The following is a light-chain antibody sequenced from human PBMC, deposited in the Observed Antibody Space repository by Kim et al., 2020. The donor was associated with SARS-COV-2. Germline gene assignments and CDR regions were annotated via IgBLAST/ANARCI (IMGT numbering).Light chain of an antibody. V-gene: IGLV2-14*03. CDR2: DDS. CDR1: SSDVGGYNS. CDR3: SSYTSSSTLV. Sequence: QSALTQPASVSGSPGQSITISCTGTSSDVGGYNSVSWHQQHPGKAPILMICDDSNRPSGVSNPFSGSKSGNTASLTISGRQAEDEADYYCSSYTSSSTLVFGGGTQLTVL. J-gene: IGLJ3*02.